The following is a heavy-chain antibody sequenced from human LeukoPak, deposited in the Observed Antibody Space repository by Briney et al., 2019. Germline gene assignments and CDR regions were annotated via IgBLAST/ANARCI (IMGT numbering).Heavy chain of an antibody. D-gene: IGHD6-13*01. CDR2: INHSGST. Sequence: SETLSLTCAVYGGSFSNYYWNWIRQPPGKGLEWIGKINHSGSTNYNPSLKSRVTISVDTSKNQFSLKLSSVTAADTAVYYCARINSIAAAGLIDYWGQGTLVTVSS. J-gene: IGHJ4*02. CDR3: ARINSIAAAGLIDY. CDR1: GGSFSNYY. V-gene: IGHV4-34*01.